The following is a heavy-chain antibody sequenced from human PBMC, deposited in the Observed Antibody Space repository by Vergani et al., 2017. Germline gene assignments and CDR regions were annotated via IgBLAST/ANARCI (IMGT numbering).Heavy chain of an antibody. CDR1: GFTFSSYG. CDR3: LGDGSYYDGMDG. V-gene: IGHV3-30*02. Sequence: QVQLVESGGGVVQPGGSLRLSCAASGFTFSSYGMHCVRQAPGKGLEWVAFIRYDGSNKYYADSVKGRFTISRDNSKNTLYLQMNSLRAEDTAVYYCLGDGSYYDGMDGWGQGTTVTVSS. D-gene: IGHD3-16*01. CDR2: IRYDGSNK. J-gene: IGHJ6*02.